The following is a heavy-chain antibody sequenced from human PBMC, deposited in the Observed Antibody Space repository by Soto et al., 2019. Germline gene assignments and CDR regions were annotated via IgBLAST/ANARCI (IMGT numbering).Heavy chain of an antibody. CDR2: IWYDGSNK. CDR1: GFTFSSYG. Sequence: QVQLVESGGGVVQPGRSLRLSCAASGFTFSSYGMHWVRQAPGKGLEWVAVIWYDGSNKYYADSVKGRFTISRDNSKNTLYLQMNSLRAEDTAVYYSARSPKELRYFDWAFDPWGQGTLVTVSS. CDR3: ARSPKELRYFDWAFDP. D-gene: IGHD3-9*01. J-gene: IGHJ5*02. V-gene: IGHV3-33*01.